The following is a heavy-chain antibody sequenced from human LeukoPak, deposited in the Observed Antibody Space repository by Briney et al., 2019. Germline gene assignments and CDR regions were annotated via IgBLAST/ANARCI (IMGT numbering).Heavy chain of an antibody. CDR3: ARVFVSWVWSGYYDGWFDP. Sequence: SQTLSLTCTVSGGSISSGGYYWSWIRQHPGKGLEWIGYIYYSGSTYYNPSLKSRVTISVDTSKNQFSLKLSSVTAADMAVYYCARVFVSWVWSGYYDGWFDPWGQGTLVTVSS. J-gene: IGHJ5*02. D-gene: IGHD3-3*01. V-gene: IGHV4-31*03. CDR2: IYYSGST. CDR1: GGSISSGGYY.